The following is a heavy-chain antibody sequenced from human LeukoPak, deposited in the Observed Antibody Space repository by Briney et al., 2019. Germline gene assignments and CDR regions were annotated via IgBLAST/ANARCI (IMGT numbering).Heavy chain of an antibody. Sequence: ASVKVSCKASGYTYTSYDINWVRQATGQGLEWMGWMNSNSGNTGYAQKFQGRVTMTRNTSISTAYMELSSLRSEDTAVYYCARVDYGDYVPHFDYWGQGTLVTVSS. V-gene: IGHV1-8*01. CDR3: ARVDYGDYVPHFDY. D-gene: IGHD4-17*01. CDR2: MNSNSGNT. CDR1: GYTYTSYD. J-gene: IGHJ4*02.